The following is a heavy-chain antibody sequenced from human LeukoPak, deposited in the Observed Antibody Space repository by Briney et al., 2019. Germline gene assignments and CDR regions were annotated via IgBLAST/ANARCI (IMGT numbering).Heavy chain of an antibody. V-gene: IGHV1-2*03. CDR2: INPNSGGT. Sequence: LAASVTVSCKASGYTFTGYYMHWVRQAPGQGLEWMGWINPNSGGTNYAQKLQGRVTMTTDTSTSTAYMELRSLRSDDTAVYYCARVIRIYANWYFGLWGRGTLVTVSS. CDR3: ARVIRIYANWYFGL. CDR1: GYTFTGYY. D-gene: IGHD2-15*01. J-gene: IGHJ2*01.